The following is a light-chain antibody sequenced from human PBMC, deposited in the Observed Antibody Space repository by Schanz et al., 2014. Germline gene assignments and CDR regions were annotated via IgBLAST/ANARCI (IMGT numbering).Light chain of an antibody. CDR3: CSYAGSSTLWV. J-gene: IGLJ3*02. Sequence: QSALTQPASVSGSPGQSITISCTGTSSDVGGYNYVSWYQQHPGKAPKLMIYDVSNWPSGVSNRFSGSKSGNTASLTISGLQAEDEADYYCCSYAGSSTLWVFGGGTKLTVL. V-gene: IGLV2-14*01. CDR2: DVS. CDR1: SSDVGGYNY.